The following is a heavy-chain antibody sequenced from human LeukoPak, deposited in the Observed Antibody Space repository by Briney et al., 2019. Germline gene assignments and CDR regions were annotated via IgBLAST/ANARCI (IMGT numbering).Heavy chain of an antibody. CDR2: INWKGDTT. Sequence: PGGALRLSCAASRFTFDDYDMSWVPQAPGKGLEWVSGINWKGDTTRYIDSVKGRFTISRDNAKNSQYLQMNSLRAEDTALYYCARDRHYDFWTGPDYYIDYWGQGTLVTVSS. D-gene: IGHD3-3*01. J-gene: IGHJ4*02. V-gene: IGHV3-20*04. CDR1: RFTFDDYD. CDR3: ARDRHYDFWTGPDYYIDY.